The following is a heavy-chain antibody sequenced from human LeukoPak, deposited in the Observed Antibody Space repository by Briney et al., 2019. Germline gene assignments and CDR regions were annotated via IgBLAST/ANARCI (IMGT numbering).Heavy chain of an antibody. D-gene: IGHD4-17*01. CDR2: IYSGGST. CDR1: GFTVSSNY. CDR3: ALLRTYYFDY. J-gene: IGHJ4*02. V-gene: IGHV3-53*01. Sequence: GGSLRLSCAASGFTVSSNYMSWVRQAPGKGLEWISVIYSGGSTYYADSVKGRFTISRDNSKNTLYLQMNSLRAEDTAVYYCALLRTYYFDYWGQGTLVTVSS.